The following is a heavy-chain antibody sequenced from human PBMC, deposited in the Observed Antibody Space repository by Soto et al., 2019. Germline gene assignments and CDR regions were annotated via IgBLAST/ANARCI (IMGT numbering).Heavy chain of an antibody. CDR1: GDSIRSGNRY. D-gene: IGHD3-9*01. CDR3: ARGDILTVYGCMDV. Sequence: SETLSLTCTVSGDSIRSGNRYWSWIRQPPGKGLEWIGYIYYSGSTYYSPSLKSRVTISVDTSKNQFSLKLNSVTAADTAVYYCARGDILTVYGCMDVWGQGTTVTVSS. V-gene: IGHV4-30-4*01. J-gene: IGHJ6*02. CDR2: IYYSGST.